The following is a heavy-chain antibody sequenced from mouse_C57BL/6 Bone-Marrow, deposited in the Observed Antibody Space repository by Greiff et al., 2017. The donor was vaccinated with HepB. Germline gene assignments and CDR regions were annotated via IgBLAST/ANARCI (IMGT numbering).Heavy chain of an antibody. CDR1: GYSITSGYY. V-gene: IGHV3-6*01. CDR2: ISYDGSN. D-gene: IGHD2-5*01. Sequence: VQLQQSGPGLVKPSQSLSLTCSVTGYSITSGYYWNWIRQFPGNKLEWMGYISYDGSNNYNPSLKNRISITRDTSKNQFFLKLNSVTTEDTATYYCARAGYSNYFDYWGQGTTLTVSS. CDR3: ARAGYSNYFDY. J-gene: IGHJ2*01.